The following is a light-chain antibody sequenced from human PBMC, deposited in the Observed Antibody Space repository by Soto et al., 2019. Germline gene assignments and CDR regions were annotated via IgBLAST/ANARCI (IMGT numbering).Light chain of an antibody. CDR2: DVS. J-gene: IGLJ1*01. CDR3: SSYTSSSXLSTYV. V-gene: IGLV2-14*03. Sequence: QSALAQPASLSGSPGQSITISCTGTSSDVGGYNYVSWYQHHPGKAPKLMIYDVSNRPSGVSNRFSGSKSGNTASLIISGLQAEDEADYYCSSYTSSSXLSTYVFGTGTKATVL. CDR1: SSDVGGYNY.